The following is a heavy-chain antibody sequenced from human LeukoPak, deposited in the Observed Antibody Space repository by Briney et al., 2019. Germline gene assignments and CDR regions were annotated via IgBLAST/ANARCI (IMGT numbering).Heavy chain of an antibody. CDR3: ARGTSSWYAGALDY. V-gene: IGHV3-23*01. Sequence: GGSLRLSCAASGFTFSSYAMSWVRQAPGKGLEWVSTISGSGGSTYHADSVKGHFTISRDNSKNTLYLQMNSLKGEDTAVYYCARGTSSWYAGALDYWGQGTLVTVSS. CDR2: ISGSGGST. J-gene: IGHJ4*02. CDR1: GFTFSSYA. D-gene: IGHD2-8*01.